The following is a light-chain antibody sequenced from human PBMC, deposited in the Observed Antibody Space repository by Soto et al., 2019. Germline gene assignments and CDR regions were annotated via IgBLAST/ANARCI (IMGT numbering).Light chain of an antibody. J-gene: IGKJ5*01. CDR2: AAS. Sequence: DIQLTQSPSFLSASVGDRVTITCRASQGISRYLAWYQQKPGTAPKLLISAASTLQGVVPSSFSGSGSGTEFTLTISSLQPEDFATYFCQQLHTYPFTFGQGTRLEIK. V-gene: IGKV1-9*01. CDR1: QGISRY. CDR3: QQLHTYPFT.